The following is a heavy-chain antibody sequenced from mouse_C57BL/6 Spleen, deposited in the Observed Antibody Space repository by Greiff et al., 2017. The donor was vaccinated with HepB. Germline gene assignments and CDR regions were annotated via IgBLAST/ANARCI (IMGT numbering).Heavy chain of an antibody. J-gene: IGHJ3*01. CDR3: ARTGGITYDYDWFAY. CDR2: IHPNSGST. V-gene: IGHV1-64*01. D-gene: IGHD2-4*01. CDR1: GYTFTSYW. Sequence: QVQLQQPGAELVKPGASVKLSCKASGYTFTSYWMHWVKQRPGRGLEWIGMIHPNSGSTNYNEKFKSKATLTVDKSSSTAYMQLSSLTSEDSAVYYCARTGGITYDYDWFAYWGQGTLVTVSA.